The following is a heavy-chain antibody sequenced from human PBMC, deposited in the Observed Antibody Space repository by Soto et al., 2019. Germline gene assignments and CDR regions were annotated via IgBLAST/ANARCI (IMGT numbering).Heavy chain of an antibody. CDR3: AKCLGATLYYYYGMDV. D-gene: IGHD1-26*01. J-gene: IGHJ6*02. CDR1: GFTFSSYG. CDR2: ISYDGSNK. Sequence: PGGSLRLSCAASGFTFSSYGMHWVRQAPGKGLEWVAVISYDGSNKYYADSVKGRFTISRDNSKNTLYLQMNSLRAEDTAVYYCAKCLGATLYYYYGMDVWGQGTTVTVSS. V-gene: IGHV3-30*18.